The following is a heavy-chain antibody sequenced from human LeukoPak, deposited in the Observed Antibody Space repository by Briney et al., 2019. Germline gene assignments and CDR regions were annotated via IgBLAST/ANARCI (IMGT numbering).Heavy chain of an antibody. V-gene: IGHV3-23*01. CDR1: GFTFSNYA. CDR2: ISGSGGST. D-gene: IGHD3-10*01. J-gene: IGHJ4*02. Sequence: PGGSLRLSCAASGFTFSNYAMSWVRQAPGKGLEWVSAISGSGGSTYYADSVKGRFTISRDNSKNTLYLQMNSLRAEDTAVYYCAKDVVRTPEYYFDYWGQGTLVTVSS. CDR3: AKDVVRTPEYYFDY.